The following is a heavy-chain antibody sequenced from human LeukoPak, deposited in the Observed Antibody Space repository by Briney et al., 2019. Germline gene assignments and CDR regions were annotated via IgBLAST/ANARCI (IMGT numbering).Heavy chain of an antibody. CDR1: GGSISSYY. CDR2: IYTSGST. CDR3: AREPIYCSGGSCYSGDV. D-gene: IGHD2-15*01. Sequence: SETLSLTCTVSGGSISSYYWSWIRQPAGKGLEWIGRIYTSGSTNYNPSLRSRVTISVDKSKNQFSLKLSSVTAADTAVYYCAREPIYCSGGSCYSGDVRGKGTTVTVSS. V-gene: IGHV4-4*07. J-gene: IGHJ6*04.